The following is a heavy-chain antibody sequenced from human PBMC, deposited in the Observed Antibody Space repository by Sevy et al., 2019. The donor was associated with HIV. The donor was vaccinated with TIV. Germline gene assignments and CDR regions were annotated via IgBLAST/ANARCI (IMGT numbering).Heavy chain of an antibody. V-gene: IGHV3-30-3*01. CDR2: ISYDGSNK. J-gene: IGHJ4*02. CDR1: GFTFSSYA. CDR3: ARESRRDGYNFGY. Sequence: GGSLRLSCAASGFTFSSYAMHWVRQAPGKGLEWVAVISYDGSNKYYADSVKGRFTISRDNSKNTLYLQMNSLRAVDTAVYYCARESRRDGYNFGYWGQGTLVTVSS. D-gene: IGHD5-12*01.